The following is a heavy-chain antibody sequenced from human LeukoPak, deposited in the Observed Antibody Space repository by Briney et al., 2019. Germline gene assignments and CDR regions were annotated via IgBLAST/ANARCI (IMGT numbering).Heavy chain of an antibody. Sequence: SETLSLTCTVSGYSISSGYYWGWIRQPPGKGLGWIGAIHHSGGTYYNPSLKSRVTISIDTSKNHFSLKLSSVTAADTAVYYCASSYYDILTGYPYGAFDIWGQGTMVTVSS. J-gene: IGHJ3*02. D-gene: IGHD3-9*01. CDR3: ASSYYDILTGYPYGAFDI. CDR1: GYSISSGYY. V-gene: IGHV4-38-2*02. CDR2: IHHSGGT.